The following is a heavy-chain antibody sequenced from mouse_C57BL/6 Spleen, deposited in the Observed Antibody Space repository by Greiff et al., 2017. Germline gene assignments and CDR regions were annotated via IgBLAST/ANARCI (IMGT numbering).Heavy chain of an antibody. V-gene: IGHV1-69*01. CDR2: IDPSDSYT. CDR3: ARSYSSGDAMDD. Sequence: QVQLQQPGAELVMPGASVKLSCKASGYTFTSYWMHWVKQRPGQGLEWIGEIDPSDSYTNYNQKFKGKSTLTVDKSSSTAYMQLSSLTSEDSAVYYCARSYSSGDAMDDGGQGTSVTVAS. CDR1: GYTFTSYW. D-gene: IGHD3-2*02. J-gene: IGHJ4*01.